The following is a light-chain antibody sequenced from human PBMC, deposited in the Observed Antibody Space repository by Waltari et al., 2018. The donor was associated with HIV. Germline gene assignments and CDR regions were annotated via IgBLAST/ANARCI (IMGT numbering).Light chain of an antibody. CDR3: SSYAGINPVI. CDR1: SSDVGRYDY. J-gene: IGLJ2*01. Sequence: SALTQPPSASGSLGQSVTISCTGSSSDVGRYDYVSWYQQHPGKAPKLLIFEVNKRPSGVPDRFSGSKSGNTASLTVSGLQAEDEAEYSCSSYAGINPVIFGGGTTLTVL. V-gene: IGLV2-8*01. CDR2: EVN.